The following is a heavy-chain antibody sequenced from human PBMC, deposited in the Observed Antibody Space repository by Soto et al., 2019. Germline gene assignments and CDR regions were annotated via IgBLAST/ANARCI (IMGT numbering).Heavy chain of an antibody. CDR2: SKNKDNNYFT. J-gene: IGHJ4*02. Sequence: EVQLVESGGGLVQPGGSLRLSCAVSGFTFSDHFMDWVRQAPGKGLEWVGRSKNKDNNYFTEYAASVKGRFTISRDDSNHSLYLEMSSMKSEDTAVYYCGSLMWYRPYGGQGTLVSVSS. D-gene: IGHD2-15*01. CDR1: GFTFSDHF. CDR3: GSLMWYRPY. V-gene: IGHV3-72*01.